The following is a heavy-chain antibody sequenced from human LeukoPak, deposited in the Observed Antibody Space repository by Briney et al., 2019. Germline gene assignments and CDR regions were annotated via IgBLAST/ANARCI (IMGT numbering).Heavy chain of an antibody. V-gene: IGHV5-51*01. CDR3: ARPEQWQGWGAFDI. D-gene: IGHD6-19*01. CDR2: IYPGDSDT. CDR1: GYSFTSYW. Sequence: GESLKISCKGSGYSFTSYWIGWVRQMPGKGLEWMGIIYPGDSDTRYSPSFQGQVTISADKSISTAYLQWGSLKASDTAMYYCARPEQWQGWGAFDIWGQGTMVAVSS. J-gene: IGHJ3*02.